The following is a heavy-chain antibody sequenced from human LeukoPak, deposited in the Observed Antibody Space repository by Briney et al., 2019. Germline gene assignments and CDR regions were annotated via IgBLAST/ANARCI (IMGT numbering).Heavy chain of an antibody. CDR2: IYHSGST. CDR3: AREGNSDGNFDY. D-gene: IGHD4-23*01. CDR1: GGSISSGGYS. V-gene: IGHV4-30-2*01. J-gene: IGHJ4*02. Sequence: SETLSLTCAVSGGSISSGGYSWSWIRQPPGKGLEWIGYIYHSGSTYYNPSLKSRVTISVDRSKNQFSLKLSSVTAADTAVYYCAREGNSDGNFDYWGQGTLVTVSS.